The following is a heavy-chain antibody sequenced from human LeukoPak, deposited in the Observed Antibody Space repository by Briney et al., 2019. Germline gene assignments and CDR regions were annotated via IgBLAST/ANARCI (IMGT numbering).Heavy chain of an antibody. J-gene: IGHJ6*02. CDR1: GGTFSSYA. CDR2: IIPILGIA. Sequence: ASVKVSCKASGGTFSSYAISWVRQAPGQGLEWMGRIIPILGIANYAQKFQGRVTITADKSTSTAYMELSSLRSEDTAVYYCARFEVGPPRSLETDVWGQGTTVTVSS. CDR3: ARFEVGPPRSLETDV. V-gene: IGHV1-69*04. D-gene: IGHD5-24*01.